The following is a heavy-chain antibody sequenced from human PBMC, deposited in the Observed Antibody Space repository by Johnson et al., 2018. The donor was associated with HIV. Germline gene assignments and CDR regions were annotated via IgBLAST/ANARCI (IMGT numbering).Heavy chain of an antibody. J-gene: IGHJ3*02. CDR1: GFTFSSYG. CDR3: AKDSMGFNCNQFEAFDI. Sequence: QVQLVESGGGLVQPGGSLRLSCAASGFTFSSYGMHWVRQVAGKGRGWVAVIWYEGSNKSYADSVKGRFTTSRDISKNTLYLQMNSRRAEDTAVYYCAKDSMGFNCNQFEAFDIWGQGTMVTVSS. D-gene: IGHD1-20*01. CDR2: IWYEGSNK. V-gene: IGHV3-33*06.